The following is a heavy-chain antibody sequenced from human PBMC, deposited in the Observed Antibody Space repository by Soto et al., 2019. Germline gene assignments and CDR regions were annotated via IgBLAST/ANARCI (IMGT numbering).Heavy chain of an antibody. D-gene: IGHD3-16*01. Sequence: QVQLLQSGAEVKKPGASVKVSCKASGYSFTSYYMHWVRQAPGQGLEWMGIINPSDGSTRYAQRFQDRVTMTSDTSTSTVYMEVSSLRSEDTAVYYCARDRLSPQFLDYWGQGTLVTVSS. J-gene: IGHJ4*02. CDR1: GYSFTSYY. CDR3: ARDRLSPQFLDY. V-gene: IGHV1-46*01. CDR2: INPSDGST.